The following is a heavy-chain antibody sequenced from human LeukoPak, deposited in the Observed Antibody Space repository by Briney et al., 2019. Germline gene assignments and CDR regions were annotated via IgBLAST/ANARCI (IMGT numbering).Heavy chain of an antibody. CDR3: WSHYGDHAPIRY. CDR2: ISSSSSYI. D-gene: IGHD4-17*01. Sequence: GGSLRLSCAASGFTFSSYSMNWVRQAPGKGLEWVSSISSSSSYIYYADSVKGRFTISRDNAKNSLYLQMNSLRAEDTAVYYCWSHYGDHAPIRYWGQGTLVTVSS. V-gene: IGHV3-21*01. J-gene: IGHJ4*02. CDR1: GFTFSSYS.